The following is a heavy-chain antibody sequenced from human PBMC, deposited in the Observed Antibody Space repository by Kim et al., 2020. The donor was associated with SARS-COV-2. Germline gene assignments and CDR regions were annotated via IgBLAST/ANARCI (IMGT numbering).Heavy chain of an antibody. D-gene: IGHD3-10*01. CDR3: ARVEYYGSGSYYADY. V-gene: IGHV1-2*06. J-gene: IGHJ4*02. CDR1: GYTFTGYY. CDR2: INPNSGGT. Sequence: ASVKVSCKASGYTFTGYYMHWVRQAPGQGLEWMGRINPNSGGTNYAQKFQGRVTMTRDTSISTAYMELSRLRSDDTAVYYCARVEYYGSGSYYADYWGQGTLLTVSS.